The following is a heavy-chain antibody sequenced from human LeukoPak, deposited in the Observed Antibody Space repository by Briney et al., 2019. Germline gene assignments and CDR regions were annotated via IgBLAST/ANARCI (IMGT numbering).Heavy chain of an antibody. Sequence: GGSLRLSCAASGFTFSTYEMHWVRQAPGKGLDWVSYISGGDTTTYYADSVKGRFTISRDNAKNSPYLQMNSLSDADTAVYYCVRDGNLELDALDIWGQGAMVAVST. CDR1: GFTFSTYE. J-gene: IGHJ3*02. D-gene: IGHD1-7*01. CDR2: ISGGDTTT. CDR3: VRDGNLELDALDI. V-gene: IGHV3-48*03.